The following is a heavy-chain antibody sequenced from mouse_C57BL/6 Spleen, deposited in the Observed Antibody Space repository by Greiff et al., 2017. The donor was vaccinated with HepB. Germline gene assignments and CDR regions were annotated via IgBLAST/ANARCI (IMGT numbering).Heavy chain of an antibody. D-gene: IGHD1-1*01. V-gene: IGHV1-81*01. CDR2: IYPRSGNT. J-gene: IGHJ2*01. CDR3: ARKGPTVVEDY. Sequence: VQLQESGAELARPGASVKLSCKASGYTFTSYGISWVKQRTGQGLEWIGEIYPRSGNTYYNEKFKGKATLTADKSSSTAYMELRSLTSEDSAVYFCARKGPTVVEDYWGQGTTLTVSS. CDR1: GYTFTSYG.